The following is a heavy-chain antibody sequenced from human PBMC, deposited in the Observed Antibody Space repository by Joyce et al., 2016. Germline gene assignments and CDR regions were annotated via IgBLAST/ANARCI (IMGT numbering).Heavy chain of an antibody. D-gene: IGHD2-2*01. V-gene: IGHV3-48*03. CDR1: GIIFSNKE. J-gene: IGHJ4*02. Sequence: EVQLVESGGGLVQPGGSLRLSCAASGIIFSNKEMNWVRQAPGKVLEWVSSINSDDSRIHYADSVRGRFTISRDNARNSLYLEMNSLRVEDTAIYYCTTPSCANWGQGSLVTVSS. CDR2: INSDDSRI. CDR3: TTPSCAN.